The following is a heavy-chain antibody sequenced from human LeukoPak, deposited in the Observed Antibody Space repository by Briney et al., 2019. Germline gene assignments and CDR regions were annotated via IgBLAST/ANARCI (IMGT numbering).Heavy chain of an antibody. CDR3: ARLGIGVVPSAMLGDYYFDY. Sequence: SETLSLTCAVYGGSFSGYYWSWIRQPPGKGLEWIGEINHSGSTNYNPSLKSRVTISVDTSKNQFSLKLTSVTAADTAVYYCARLGIGVVPSAMLGDYYFDYWGQGTLVTVSS. D-gene: IGHD2-2*01. V-gene: IGHV4-34*01. CDR1: GGSFSGYY. J-gene: IGHJ4*02. CDR2: INHSGST.